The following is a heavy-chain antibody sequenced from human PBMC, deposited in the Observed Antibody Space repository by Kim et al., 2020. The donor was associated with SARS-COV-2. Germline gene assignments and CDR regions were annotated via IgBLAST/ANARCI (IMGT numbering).Heavy chain of an antibody. CDR2: IIPIFGTA. D-gene: IGHD3-10*01. Sequence: SVKVSCKASGGTFSSYAISWVRKAPGQGLEWMGGIIPIFGTANYAQKFQGRVTITADESTSTAYMELSSLRSEDTAVYYCARGYYGSGSYRPSDDAFDIWGQGTMVTVSS. V-gene: IGHV1-69*13. CDR3: ARGYYGSGSYRPSDDAFDI. J-gene: IGHJ3*02. CDR1: GGTFSSYA.